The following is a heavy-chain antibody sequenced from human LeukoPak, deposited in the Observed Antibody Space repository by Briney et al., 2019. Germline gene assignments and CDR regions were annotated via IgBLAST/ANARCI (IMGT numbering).Heavy chain of an antibody. CDR3: ARVVWFGELLHFDY. Sequence: QAGGPLRLSCAASGFTFSSYWMSWVRQAPGKGLEWVANLKQDGSEKYYVDSVKGRFTISRDNAKNSLYLQMNSLRAEDTAVYYCARVVWFGELLHFDYWGQGTLVTVSS. D-gene: IGHD3-10*01. CDR2: LKQDGSEK. J-gene: IGHJ4*02. V-gene: IGHV3-7*03. CDR1: GFTFSSYW.